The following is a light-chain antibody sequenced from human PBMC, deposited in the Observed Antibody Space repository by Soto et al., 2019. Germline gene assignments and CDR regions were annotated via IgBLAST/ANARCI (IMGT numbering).Light chain of an antibody. V-gene: IGKV3-15*01. J-gene: IGKJ5*01. CDR1: QSVSSN. Sequence: EIVLTQSPATLSLSPGERATLSCRASQSVSSNLAWYQQKPGQAPGLLIYDASTRAPGIPARFSGSGSGTEFTLSISSLQSEDFAVYYCQQYNNWPPITFGQGTRLEIK. CDR2: DAS. CDR3: QQYNNWPPIT.